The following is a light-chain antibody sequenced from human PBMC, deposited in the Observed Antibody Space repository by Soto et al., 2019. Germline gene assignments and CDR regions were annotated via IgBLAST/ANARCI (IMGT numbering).Light chain of an antibody. J-gene: IGKJ4*01. Sequence: EIVLTQSPGTLSLSPGERATLSCRASQSVSSSYLAWYQQKPGQAPRLLIYGASSRATRIPDRFSGSGSGTDFTLTISRLEPEDFAVFYCQQYGTSPLTFGGGTKV. CDR1: QSVSSSY. CDR3: QQYGTSPLT. V-gene: IGKV3-20*01. CDR2: GAS.